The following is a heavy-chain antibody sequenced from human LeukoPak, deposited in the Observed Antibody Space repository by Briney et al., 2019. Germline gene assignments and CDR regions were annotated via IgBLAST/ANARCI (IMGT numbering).Heavy chain of an antibody. CDR2: IYYSGST. J-gene: IGHJ6*02. CDR1: GGSISSYY. Sequence: TSETLSLTCTVSGGSISSYYWSWLRQPPGKGLEWIGYIYYSGSTNYNPSLKSRVTISVDTSKNQFSLKLSSVTAADTAVYYCASTPETYYYDSSGSSGYYYYGMDVWGQGTTVTVSS. D-gene: IGHD3-22*01. CDR3: ASTPETYYYDSSGSSGYYYYGMDV. V-gene: IGHV4-59*12.